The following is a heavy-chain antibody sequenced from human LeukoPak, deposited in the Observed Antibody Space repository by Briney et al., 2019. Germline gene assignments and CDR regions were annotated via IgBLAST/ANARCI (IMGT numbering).Heavy chain of an antibody. V-gene: IGHV3-66*01. CDR1: GFTVSSNY. Sequence: GGSLRLSCAASGFTVSSNYMSWVRQAPGKGLEWVSVIYSGGSTYYADSVKGRFTISRDNSKNTLYLQMNSLRAEDTAVYYCARAHPYYYGMDVWGQGTTVTVSS. CDR3: ARAHPYYYGMDV. CDR2: IYSGGST. J-gene: IGHJ6*02.